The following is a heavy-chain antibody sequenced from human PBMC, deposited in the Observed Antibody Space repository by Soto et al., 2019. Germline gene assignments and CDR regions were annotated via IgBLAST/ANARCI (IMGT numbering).Heavy chain of an antibody. D-gene: IGHD3-3*01. J-gene: IGHJ5*02. CDR2: IYYSGST. CDR3: ASCDYDFWSGNPNWFDP. V-gene: IGHV4-31*03. Sequence: SETLSLTCTVSGGSISSGGYYWSWIRQHPGKGLEWIGYIYYSGSTYYNPSLKSRVTISVDTSKNQFSLKLSSVTAADTAVYYCASCDYDFWSGNPNWFDPWGQGTLVTVSS. CDR1: GGSISSGGYY.